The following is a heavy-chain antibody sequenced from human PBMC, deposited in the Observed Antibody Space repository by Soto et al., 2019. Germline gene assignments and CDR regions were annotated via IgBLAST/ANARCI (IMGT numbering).Heavy chain of an antibody. V-gene: IGHV4-34*01. D-gene: IGHD6-6*01. CDR3: ARGLWSRGPNYSSSSAVIGWFDP. CDR2: INHSGST. Sequence: SENLSLTCAVYGGSFSGYYWSWIRQPPWKGLEWIGEINHSGSTNYNPSLKSRVTISVDTSKNQFSLKLSSMTAPETAVYYCARGLWSRGPNYSSSSAVIGWFDPRGEGTLVSVS. CDR1: GGSFSGYY. J-gene: IGHJ5*02.